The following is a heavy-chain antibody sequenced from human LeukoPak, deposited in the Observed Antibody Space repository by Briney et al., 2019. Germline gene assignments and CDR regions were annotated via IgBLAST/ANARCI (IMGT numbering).Heavy chain of an antibody. CDR3: ARGRRTSDRYCSSTSCYGPPFNWFDP. V-gene: IGHV4-30-4*08. D-gene: IGHD2-2*01. Sequence: SETLSLTCTVSGGSISSGDYYWSWIRQPPGKGLEWIGYIYYGGSTYYNPSLKSRVTISVDTSKNQFSLKLSSVTAADTAVYYCARGRRTSDRYCSSTSCYGPPFNWFDPWGQGTLVTVSS. CDR1: GGSISSGDYY. CDR2: IYYGGST. J-gene: IGHJ5*02.